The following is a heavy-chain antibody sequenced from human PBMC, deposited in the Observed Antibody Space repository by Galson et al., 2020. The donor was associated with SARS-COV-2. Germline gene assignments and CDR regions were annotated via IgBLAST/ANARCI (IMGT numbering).Heavy chain of an antibody. V-gene: IGHV1-46*01. Sequence: GESLKISCKASGYTFTSYYMHWVRQAPGQGLEWMGIINPSGGSTSYAQKFQGRVTMTRDMSTSTVYMELSSLRSEDTAVYYCAGAVFSPMDVWGQGTTVTVSS. CDR1: GYTFTSYY. CDR3: AGAVFSPMDV. CDR2: INPSGGST. J-gene: IGHJ6*02. D-gene: IGHD2-21*01.